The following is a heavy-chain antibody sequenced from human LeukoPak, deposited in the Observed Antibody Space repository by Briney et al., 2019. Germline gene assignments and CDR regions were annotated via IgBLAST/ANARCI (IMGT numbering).Heavy chain of an antibody. D-gene: IGHD6-13*01. Sequence: GASVKVSCKASGGTFGSYAISWVRQAPGQGLEWMGGIIPIFGTANYAQKFQGRVTITADESTSTAYMELSSLRSEDTAVYYCARDSAAGTGNWFDPWGQGTLVTVSS. V-gene: IGHV1-69*01. J-gene: IGHJ5*02. CDR3: ARDSAAGTGNWFDP. CDR1: GGTFGSYA. CDR2: IIPIFGTA.